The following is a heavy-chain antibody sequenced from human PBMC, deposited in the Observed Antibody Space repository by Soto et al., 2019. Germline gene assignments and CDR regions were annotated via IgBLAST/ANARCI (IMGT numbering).Heavy chain of an antibody. CDR1: GYTFTSYD. D-gene: IGHD3-10*01. CDR3: ARWRGFGEEYYYYYMDV. CDR2: MNPDSGNT. Sequence: ASVKVSFKASGYTFTSYDINWVRQATGQGLEWMGWMNPDSGNTGYAQKFQGRVTMTRNTSISTAYMELSSLRSEDTAVYYCARWRGFGEEYYYYYMDVWGKGTTVTVSS. J-gene: IGHJ6*03. V-gene: IGHV1-8*01.